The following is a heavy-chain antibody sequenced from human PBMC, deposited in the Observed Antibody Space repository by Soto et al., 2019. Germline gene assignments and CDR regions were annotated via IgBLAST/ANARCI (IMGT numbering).Heavy chain of an antibody. D-gene: IGHD3-22*01. Sequence: GASVKVSCKASGGTFSSYAISWVRQAPGQGLEWMGGIIPIFGTANYAQKFQGRATITADKSTSTAYMELSSLRSEDTAVYYCARTADYYDSSGHLEDFDYWGQGTLVTVSS. J-gene: IGHJ4*02. CDR1: GGTFSSYA. V-gene: IGHV1-69*06. CDR3: ARTADYYDSSGHLEDFDY. CDR2: IIPIFGTA.